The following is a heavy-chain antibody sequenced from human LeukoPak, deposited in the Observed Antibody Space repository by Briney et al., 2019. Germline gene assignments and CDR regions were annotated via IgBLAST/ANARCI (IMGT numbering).Heavy chain of an antibody. CDR2: IRYDGSNK. V-gene: IGHV3-30*02. CDR3: ARDAGTCHSSGCWKPIDY. CDR1: GLTFSSYG. Sequence: GGSLRLSCAASGLTFSSYGMHWVRQAPGKGLEWVAFIRYDGSNKYYADSVKGRFTISRDNSKNTLYLQMNSLRADDTAAYYCARDAGTCHSSGCWKPIDYWGQGALVTVSS. J-gene: IGHJ4*02. D-gene: IGHD3-22*01.